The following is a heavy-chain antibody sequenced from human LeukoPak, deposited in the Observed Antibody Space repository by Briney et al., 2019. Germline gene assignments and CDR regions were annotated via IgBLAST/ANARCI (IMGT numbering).Heavy chain of an antibody. Sequence: GGSLRLSCAASGFTFSSFWMHWVRHAPGKGLVWASRINSDGSSTSYADSVKGRFTISRDNAKNTLYLQMNSLRAEDTAMYYCARALSSNTAMVTWGQGTPVTVSS. V-gene: IGHV3-74*01. CDR2: INSDGSST. CDR3: ARALSSNTAMVT. J-gene: IGHJ4*02. D-gene: IGHD5-18*01. CDR1: GFTFSSFW.